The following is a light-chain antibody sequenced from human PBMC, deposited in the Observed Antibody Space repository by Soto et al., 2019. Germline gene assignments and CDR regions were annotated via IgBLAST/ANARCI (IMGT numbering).Light chain of an antibody. CDR2: GAS. J-gene: IGKJ1*01. CDR3: QQYGSSPPWT. CDR1: QSVSSSY. Sequence: EIVLTQSPGTLSLSPGERATLSCRASQSVSSSYLAWYQQQPGQAPRLLIYGASSRATGIPDRFSGSGSGTDFTLTISRLEPEDFAVYYCQQYGSSPPWTFGQVTKVEIK. V-gene: IGKV3-20*01.